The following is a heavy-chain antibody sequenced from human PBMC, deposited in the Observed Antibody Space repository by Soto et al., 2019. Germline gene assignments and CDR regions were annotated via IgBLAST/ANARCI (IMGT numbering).Heavy chain of an antibody. D-gene: IGHD6-25*01. CDR3: ARDAKVQRGSSPAA. CDR1: GLTFRSYS. V-gene: IGHV3-21*01. J-gene: IGHJ4*02. Sequence: GGSLRLSCAASGLTFRSYSMNWVRQAPGKGLEWVSSISSSSSYIYYADSVKGRFTISRDNAKNSLYLQMNSLRAEDTAVYYCARDAKVQRGSSPAARGQGTLVTVSS. CDR2: ISSSSSYI.